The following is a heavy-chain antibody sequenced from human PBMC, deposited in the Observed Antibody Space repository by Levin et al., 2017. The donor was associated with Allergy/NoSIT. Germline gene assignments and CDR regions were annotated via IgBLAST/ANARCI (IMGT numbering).Heavy chain of an antibody. CDR1: GFTFSSYS. CDR3: ARDSGYDSSGLINWYFDL. CDR2: ISSSSSYI. J-gene: IGHJ2*01. D-gene: IGHD3-22*01. Sequence: PGGSLRLSCAASGFTFSSYSMNWVRQAPGKGLEWVSSISSSSSYIYYADSVKGRFTISRDNAKNSLYLQMNSLRAEDTAVYYCARDSGYDSSGLINWYFDLWGRGTLVTVSP. V-gene: IGHV3-21*01.